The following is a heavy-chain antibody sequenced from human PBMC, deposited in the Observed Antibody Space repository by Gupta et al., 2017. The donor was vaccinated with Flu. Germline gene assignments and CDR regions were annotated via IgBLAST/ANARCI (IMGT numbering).Heavy chain of an antibody. CDR2: ILPVVHSA. Sequence: QVQLVQSGAEVRKPGSSATVSCKTSGESFSSYTISWVRQAPGQGLEWMGGILPVVHSASYAPRFQGRVTITAEESTRTAYMELSGLKSDDTAIYYCAREGKVLDGAVLDVWGQGTLVIVSS. CDR3: AREGKVLDGAVLDV. V-gene: IGHV1-69*01. CDR1: GESFSSYT. D-gene: IGHD3-3*01. J-gene: IGHJ3*01.